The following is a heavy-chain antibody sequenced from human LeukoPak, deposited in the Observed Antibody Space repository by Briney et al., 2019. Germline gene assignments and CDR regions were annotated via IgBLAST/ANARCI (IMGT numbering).Heavy chain of an antibody. CDR2: INPNRGGT. Sequence: GASVKVSCKASGYTFTGYYIHWVRQAPGQGLEWMGRINPNRGGTNYAQKFQGRVTMTRDTSISTAYMELNRLRSGDTAVYYCARSWGSSGWYDLDFWGQGTLVTVSS. CDR1: GYTFTGYY. D-gene: IGHD6-19*01. V-gene: IGHV1-2*06. CDR3: ARSWGSSGWYDLDF. J-gene: IGHJ4*02.